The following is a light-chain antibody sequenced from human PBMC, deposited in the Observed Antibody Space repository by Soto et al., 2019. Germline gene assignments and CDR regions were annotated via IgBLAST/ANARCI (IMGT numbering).Light chain of an antibody. CDR2: DND. Sequence: QAVVTQPPSVSAAPGQKVTISCSGSSSNIGNDYVSWYQQFPGTAPKLLIYDNDKRPSGIPDRFSASKSGTSATLGITGLQTGDEADYYCISYTGSSTSYVFGSGTKVTVL. J-gene: IGLJ1*01. V-gene: IGLV1-51*01. CDR1: SSNIGNDY. CDR3: ISYTGSSTSYV.